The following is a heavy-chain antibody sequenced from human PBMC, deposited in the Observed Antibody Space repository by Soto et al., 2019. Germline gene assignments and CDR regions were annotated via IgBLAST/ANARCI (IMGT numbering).Heavy chain of an antibody. Sequence: SETLSLTCTVSGGSISSSSYYWGWIRQPPGKGLEWIGSIYYSGSTNYNPSLKSRVTISVDTSKNQFSLKLSSVTAADTAVYYCARVSRQLPTYYYFDYWGQGTLVTVSS. CDR2: IYYSGST. CDR1: GGSISSSSYY. CDR3: ARVSRQLPTYYYFDY. J-gene: IGHJ4*02. V-gene: IGHV4-39*07. D-gene: IGHD5-18*01.